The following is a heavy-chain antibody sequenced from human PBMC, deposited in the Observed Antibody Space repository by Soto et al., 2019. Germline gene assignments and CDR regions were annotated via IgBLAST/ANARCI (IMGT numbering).Heavy chain of an antibody. J-gene: IGHJ6*02. CDR3: ARHLGGNHYYYGMDV. Sequence: QVQLVQSGAEVKKPGYSVTVSCKASGGTFSSYAISWGRQAPGQGLEWMGGIIPIFGTADYAQKFQGRVTITADESTSTAYMDLSSLRSEDTAVYYCARHLGGNHYYYGMDVWGQGTTVTVSS. CDR1: GGTFSSYA. CDR2: IIPIFGTA. V-gene: IGHV1-69*12. D-gene: IGHD3-16*01.